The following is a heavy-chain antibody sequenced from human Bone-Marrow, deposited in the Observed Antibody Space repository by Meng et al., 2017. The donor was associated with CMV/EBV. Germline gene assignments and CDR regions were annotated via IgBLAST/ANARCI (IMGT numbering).Heavy chain of an antibody. V-gene: IGHV3-11*01. J-gene: IGHJ6*02. CDR1: GFTFSDYY. CDR3: ARDGRGGYYYGMDV. Sequence: GESLKISCAASGFTFSDYYMSWIRQAPGKGLEWVSYISSSGSTIYYADSVKGRFTISRDNAKNSLYLQMNSLRAEDTAVYYCARDGRGGYYYGMDVWGQGTTVTVSS. CDR2: ISSSGSTI. D-gene: IGHD3-16*01.